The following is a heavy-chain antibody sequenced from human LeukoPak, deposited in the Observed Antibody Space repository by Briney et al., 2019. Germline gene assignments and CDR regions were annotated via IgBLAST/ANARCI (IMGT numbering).Heavy chain of an antibody. Sequence: GGSLRLSCAASGFTFTNAWMNWVRQAPGKGLEWVAVMSSDLNVKLYADSVKGRFTISRDNSRSTLYLQMNSLRPEDTAIYYCAREGYYGSGSPPSLYFDYWGQGTLVTVSS. CDR3: AREGYYGSGSPPSLYFDY. J-gene: IGHJ4*02. D-gene: IGHD3-10*01. V-gene: IGHV3-30*03. CDR1: GFTFTNAW. CDR2: MSSDLNVK.